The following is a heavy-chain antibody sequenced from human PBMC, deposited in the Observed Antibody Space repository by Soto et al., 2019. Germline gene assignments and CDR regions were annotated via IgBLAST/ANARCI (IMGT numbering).Heavy chain of an antibody. D-gene: IGHD2-21*01. CDR3: ARSLSAVIYFDY. Sequence: PSETLSLTCTVSGGSISSYYWSWIRQPPGKGLEWIGYIYYSGSTNYNPSLKSRVTISVDTSKNQFSLKLSSVTAADTAVYYCARSLSAVIYFDYWGQGTLVTVSS. CDR1: GGSISSYY. J-gene: IGHJ4*02. V-gene: IGHV4-59*01. CDR2: IYYSGST.